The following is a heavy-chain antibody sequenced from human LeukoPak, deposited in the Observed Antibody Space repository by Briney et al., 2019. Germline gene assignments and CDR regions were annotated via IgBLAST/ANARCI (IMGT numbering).Heavy chain of an antibody. D-gene: IGHD6-13*01. V-gene: IGHV4-34*01. Sequence: SETLSLTCAVYGGSFSGYYWSWIRQPPGKGLEWIGEINHSGSTNYNPSLKSRVTVSVDTSKNQFSLKLSSVTAADTAVYYCARDSYSSSWYNWFDPWGQGTLVTVSS. CDR2: INHSGST. CDR3: ARDSYSSSWYNWFDP. J-gene: IGHJ5*02. CDR1: GGSFSGYY.